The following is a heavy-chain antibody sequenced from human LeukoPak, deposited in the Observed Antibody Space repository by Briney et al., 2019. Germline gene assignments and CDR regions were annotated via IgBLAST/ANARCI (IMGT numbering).Heavy chain of an antibody. CDR2: ISYDVSNK. D-gene: IGHD3-10*01. Sequence: GRSLRLSCAASGFTFSSYGMHWVRQAPGKGLEWVAVISYDVSNKYYADSVKGRFTISRDKSKNTLYLQMNSLRPEDTAVYYCAKDVDGWFGESYGMDVWGQGTTVTVSS. J-gene: IGHJ6*02. CDR3: AKDVDGWFGESYGMDV. V-gene: IGHV3-30*18. CDR1: GFTFSSYG.